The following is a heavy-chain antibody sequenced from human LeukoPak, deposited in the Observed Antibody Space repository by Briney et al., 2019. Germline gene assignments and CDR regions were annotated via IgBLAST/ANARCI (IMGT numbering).Heavy chain of an antibody. CDR1: GFSLSTSGVG. CDR3: AHTDIYHRAIHLWTILESYFDH. D-gene: IGHD2-15*01. Sequence: ESGPTLVNPTQTLTLTCTFSGFSLSTSGVGVGWIRQLPGKALEWLALIYWNDDKRYSPSLKSRLTITKDTSKNQVVLTMTNMHPVDTATYYSAHTDIYHRAIHLWTILESYFDHWGQGTLVTVSS. V-gene: IGHV2-5*01. CDR2: IYWNDDK. J-gene: IGHJ4*02.